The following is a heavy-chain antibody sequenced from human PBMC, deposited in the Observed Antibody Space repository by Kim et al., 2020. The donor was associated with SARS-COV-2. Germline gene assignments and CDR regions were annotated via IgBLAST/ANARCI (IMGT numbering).Heavy chain of an antibody. CDR2: INHSGVT. Sequence: SETLSLRCAVYVGSFSGYHWSWIRQSPGKGLEWIGEINHSGVTNYNPSLMSRVAISVDTSKNQFSLKLTSVTAADTAVYFCARGRAGVVPSPILGLGPYYEYYAMDVWGQGTTVIVSS. V-gene: IGHV4-34*01. CDR3: ARGRAGVVPSPILGLGPYYEYYAMDV. CDR1: VGSFSGYH. D-gene: IGHD3-3*01. J-gene: IGHJ6*02.